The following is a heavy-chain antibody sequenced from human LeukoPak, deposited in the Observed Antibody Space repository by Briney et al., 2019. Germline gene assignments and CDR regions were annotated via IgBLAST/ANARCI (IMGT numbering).Heavy chain of an antibody. CDR3: ARVVVGATIPHY. Sequence: ASVKVSCKASGYTFTSYDINWVRQATGQGLEWMGWMNPNSGNTGYAQKFQGRVTMTRNTSISTAYMELSSLRSEDTAVNYCARVVVGATIPHYWGQGTLVTVSS. CDR1: GYTFTSYD. V-gene: IGHV1-8*01. J-gene: IGHJ4*02. D-gene: IGHD1-26*01. CDR2: MNPNSGNT.